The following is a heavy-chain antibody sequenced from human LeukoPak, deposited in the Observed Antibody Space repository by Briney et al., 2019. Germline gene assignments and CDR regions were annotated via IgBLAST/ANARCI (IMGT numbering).Heavy chain of an antibody. CDR1: GGSISSGGYY. CDR3: ARDVRGYCTNGVCYTGCFDY. V-gene: IGHV4-31*03. CDR2: IYYSGST. D-gene: IGHD2-8*01. J-gene: IGHJ4*02. Sequence: PSQALSLTCTVSGGSISSGGYYWSWIRQHPGKGLEWIGYIYYSGSTYYNPSLKSRVTISVDTSKNQFSLKLSSVTAADTAVYYCARDVRGYCTNGVCYTGCFDYWGQGTLVTVSS.